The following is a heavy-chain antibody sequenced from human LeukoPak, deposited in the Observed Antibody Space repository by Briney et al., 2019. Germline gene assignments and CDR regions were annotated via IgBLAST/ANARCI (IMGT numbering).Heavy chain of an antibody. CDR1: GGSISSGGYS. V-gene: IGHV4-30-2*01. Sequence: ASETLSPTCAVSGGSISSGGYSWSWIRQPPGKGLEWIGYTYHSGSTYYNPSLKSRVTISVDRSKNQFSLKLNSVTAADTAVYYCARHYGPWGQGTLVTVSS. CDR2: TYHSGST. CDR3: ARHYGP. J-gene: IGHJ5*02. D-gene: IGHD3-16*01.